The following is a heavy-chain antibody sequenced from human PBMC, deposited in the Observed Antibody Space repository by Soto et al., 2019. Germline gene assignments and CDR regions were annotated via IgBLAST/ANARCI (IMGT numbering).Heavy chain of an antibody. J-gene: IGHJ4*02. D-gene: IGHD3-9*01. V-gene: IGHV5-51*01. CDR3: ARHATYYDILSGYYFDY. CDR1: GYSFASYW. Sequence: GASMKISCQVSGYSFASYWIAWVRQMPGKGLEWMAIINPGDSETKYSPSFQGQVTISADKSINTAYLQWSSLKASDTAMYYCARHATYYDILSGYYFDYWGQGTQVTVSS. CDR2: INPGDSET.